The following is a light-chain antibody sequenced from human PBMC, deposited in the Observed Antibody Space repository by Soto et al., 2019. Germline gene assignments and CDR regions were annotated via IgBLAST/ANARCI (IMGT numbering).Light chain of an antibody. Sequence: QAVVTQPPSASGSPGQSVTISCTGTSSDVGGYNYVSWYQQHPGKVPKLMIYEVTKRPSGVPDRFSGSKSGNTASLTVSGLQAEDEADYYCSSYAGTNVIFGGGTQLTVL. J-gene: IGLJ2*01. CDR2: EVT. CDR1: SSDVGGYNY. V-gene: IGLV2-8*01. CDR3: SSYAGTNVI.